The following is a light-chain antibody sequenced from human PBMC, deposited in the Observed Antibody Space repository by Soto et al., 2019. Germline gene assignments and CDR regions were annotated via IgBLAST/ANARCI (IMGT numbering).Light chain of an antibody. J-gene: IGKJ4*01. CDR1: QSISSSY. V-gene: IGKV3-20*01. CDR3: QQYGSSTT. Sequence: DIVMIQSPDSLAVSLGERATINCKSSQSISSSYLAWYQQKPGQAPRLLIYGASSRATGIPDRFSGSGSGTDFTLTISRLEPEDFAVYYCQQYGSSTTFGGGTKVDIK. CDR2: GAS.